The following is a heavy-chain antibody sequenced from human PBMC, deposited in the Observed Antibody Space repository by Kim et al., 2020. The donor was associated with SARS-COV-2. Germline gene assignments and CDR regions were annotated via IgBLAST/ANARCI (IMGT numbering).Heavy chain of an antibody. CDR3: AKTYGSGYYFDY. Sequence: ASVKVSCKASGYTFTGYYMHWVRQAPGQGLEWMGWINPNSGGTNYAQKFQGRVTMTRDTSISTAYMELSRLRSDDTAVYYCAKTYGSGYYFDYWGQGTLVTVSS. J-gene: IGHJ4*02. V-gene: IGHV1-2*02. CDR1: GYTFTGYY. CDR2: INPNSGGT. D-gene: IGHD3-10*01.